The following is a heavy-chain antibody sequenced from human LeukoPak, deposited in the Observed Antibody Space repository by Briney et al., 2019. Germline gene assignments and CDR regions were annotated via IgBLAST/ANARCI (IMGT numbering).Heavy chain of an antibody. CDR1: GGSISSYF. J-gene: IGHJ4*02. Sequence: SETLSLTCTVSGGSISSYFWNWIRQPPGKGLEWIGYIYDSGSTNYNPSLKSRVTISVDTSKNQFSLKLSSVTAADTAVYYCARGLSGSYQIDYWGQGTLVTVSS. CDR2: IYDSGST. D-gene: IGHD1-26*01. V-gene: IGHV4-59*01. CDR3: ARGLSGSYQIDY.